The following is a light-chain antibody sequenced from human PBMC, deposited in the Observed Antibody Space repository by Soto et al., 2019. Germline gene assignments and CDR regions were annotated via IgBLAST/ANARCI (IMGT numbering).Light chain of an antibody. V-gene: IGKV2-28*01. J-gene: IGKJ1*01. CDR1: QSLLHSNGYNY. Sequence: DIVMTQSPLSLPVTPGEPASISCRSSQSLLHSNGYNYLDWYLQKPGQAPQLLIYLGSNRASGVPDRFSGSGSGTDFTLKISRVEAEDVGVSYCMQALQTPRTFGQGTKVEFK. CDR2: LGS. CDR3: MQALQTPRT.